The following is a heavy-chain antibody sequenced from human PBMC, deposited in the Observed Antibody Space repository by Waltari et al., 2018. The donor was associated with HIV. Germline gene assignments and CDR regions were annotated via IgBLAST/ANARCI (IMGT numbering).Heavy chain of an antibody. Sequence: QVQLVQSGAEVKKPGASVTVSCKASGYTFSIYDINWVRQAPGQGLEWMGWMNHSSGKTGYAQKFQYRVTMTRNTATSTVSLELSSLRSEDTAAYYCATALGTYGLYQYHGLNVWGQGTTVTVS. CDR1: GYTFSIYD. D-gene: IGHD3-10*01. CDR2: MNHSSGKT. V-gene: IGHV1-8*02. J-gene: IGHJ6*02. CDR3: ATALGTYGLYQYHGLNV.